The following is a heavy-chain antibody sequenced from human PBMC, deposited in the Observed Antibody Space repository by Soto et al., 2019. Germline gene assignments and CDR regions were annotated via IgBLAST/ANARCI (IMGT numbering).Heavy chain of an antibody. CDR1: GYTFTNFG. CDR2: ISAYNGNT. Sequence: ASVKVSCKASGYTFTNFGISWVRQAPGQGLEWMGWISAYNGNTNYAQKFQGRVTMTTDTSTSTAYMEVRSLRFDDTAVYYCVRGLYPSSGTSWPHRPFDNWGQGTLVTVSS. J-gene: IGHJ4*02. V-gene: IGHV1-18*01. CDR3: VRGLYPSSGTSWPHRPFDN. D-gene: IGHD5-12*01.